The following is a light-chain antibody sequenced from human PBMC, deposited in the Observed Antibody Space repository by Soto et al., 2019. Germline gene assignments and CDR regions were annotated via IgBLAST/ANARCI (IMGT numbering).Light chain of an antibody. CDR3: QQYGSSIT. J-gene: IGKJ5*01. Sequence: EIVLTQSPGTLSLSPGERATLSCRASQSVRSGYLAWYQQIPGQAPRLLIYATSSRATGIPDRFSGGGSGTDFTLTISRLEPEDFAVYYCQQYGSSITFSQGTRLESK. CDR2: ATS. V-gene: IGKV3-20*01. CDR1: QSVRSGY.